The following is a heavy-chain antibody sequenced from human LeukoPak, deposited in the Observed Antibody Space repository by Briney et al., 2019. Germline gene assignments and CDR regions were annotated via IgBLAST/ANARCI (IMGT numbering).Heavy chain of an antibody. CDR2: IYSSGII. Sequence: PSETLSLTCTVSGGSISNYYWSWIRQPAGKALEWIGRIYSSGIITYNPSLKSRVTMSVDTSKNQFPLKLNSVTAADTAVYYCARAGGFAGYMDVWGKGTTVTISS. V-gene: IGHV4-4*07. CDR1: GGSISNYY. D-gene: IGHD3-16*01. CDR3: ARAGGFAGYMDV. J-gene: IGHJ6*03.